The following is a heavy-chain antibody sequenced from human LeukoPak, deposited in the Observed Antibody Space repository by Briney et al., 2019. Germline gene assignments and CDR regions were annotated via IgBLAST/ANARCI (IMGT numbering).Heavy chain of an antibody. CDR2: INPNSGGT. Sequence: ASVKVSCKASGYTFTGYYMHWVRQASGQGLEWMGWINPNSGGTNYAQKFQGRVTMTRDTSISTAYMELSRLRSDDTAVYYCATDTYYYDSSGYYSDYWGQGTLVTVSS. CDR1: GYTFTGYY. CDR3: ATDTYYYDSSGYYSDY. V-gene: IGHV1-2*02. J-gene: IGHJ4*02. D-gene: IGHD3-22*01.